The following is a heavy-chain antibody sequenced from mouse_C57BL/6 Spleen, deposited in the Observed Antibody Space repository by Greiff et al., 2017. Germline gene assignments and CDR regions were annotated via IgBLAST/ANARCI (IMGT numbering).Heavy chain of an antibody. D-gene: IGHD2-4*01. CDR1: GYTFTSYW. CDR2: INPSNGGT. J-gene: IGHJ2*01. Sequence: QVQLQQPGTELVKPGASVKLSCKASGYTFTSYWMHWVKQRPGQGLEWIGNINPSNGGTNYNEKFKSKATLTVDKSSSTAYMQLSSLTSEDSAVYYCARVGYDDDDEYYFDYWGQGTTLTVSS. CDR3: ARVGYDDDDEYYFDY. V-gene: IGHV1-53*01.